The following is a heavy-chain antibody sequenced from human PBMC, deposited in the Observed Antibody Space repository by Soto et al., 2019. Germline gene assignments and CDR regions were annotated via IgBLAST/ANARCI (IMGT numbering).Heavy chain of an antibody. J-gene: IGHJ6*02. D-gene: IGHD3-3*01. V-gene: IGHV1-69*06. CDR2: IIPIFGTA. CDR3: ARDALITIFGVVPSDGMDV. Sequence: SVKVYCKASGGTFSSYAISWVRQAPGQGLEWMGGIIPIFGTANYAQKFQGRVTITADKSTSTAYMELSSLRSEDTAVYYCARDALITIFGVVPSDGMDVWGQGTTVTVSS. CDR1: GGTFSSYA.